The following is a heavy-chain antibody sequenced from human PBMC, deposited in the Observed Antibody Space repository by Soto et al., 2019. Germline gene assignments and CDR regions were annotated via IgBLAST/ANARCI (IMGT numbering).Heavy chain of an antibody. D-gene: IGHD6-19*01. Sequence: GGSLRLSCAASGFTFSSYAMHWVRQAPGKGLEWVAVISYDGSNKYYADSVKGRFTISRDNSKNTLYLQMNSLRAEDTAVYYCARDLDSIAVAGNFIPDYWGQGTLVTVSS. V-gene: IGHV3-30-3*01. CDR2: ISYDGSNK. CDR1: GFTFSSYA. CDR3: ARDLDSIAVAGNFIPDY. J-gene: IGHJ4*02.